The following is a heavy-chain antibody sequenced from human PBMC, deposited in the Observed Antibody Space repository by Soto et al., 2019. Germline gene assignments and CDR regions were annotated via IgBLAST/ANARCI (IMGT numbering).Heavy chain of an antibody. J-gene: IGHJ4*02. V-gene: IGHV3-23*01. CDR2: IDSNGRST. CDR3: AKLLAQNFGY. CDR1: GFTFSSYA. Sequence: EVQLLESGGGLVQPGGSLRLSCAASGFTFSSYAMSWVRQAPGKGLEWVSTIDSNGRSTNHADSVKGRFTISKDNSKNTLYLQMNSLRAEDTAVYYCAKLLAQNFGYWGQGTLVTVSS.